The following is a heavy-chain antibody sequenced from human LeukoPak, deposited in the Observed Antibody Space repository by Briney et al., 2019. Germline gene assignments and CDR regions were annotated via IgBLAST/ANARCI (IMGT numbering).Heavy chain of an antibody. J-gene: IGHJ4*02. CDR2: IKSDGSGA. D-gene: IGHD3-22*01. V-gene: IGHV3-74*03. CDR3: ARESGSSGYYYFDY. CDR1: GFVFSVAW. Sequence: GGSLRLSCAASGFVFSVAWMHWVRQAPGKGLVWVSVIKSDGSGAAYADSVKGRFTISRDNAKNSLYLQMNSLRAEDTAVYYCARESGSSGYYYFDYWGQGTLVTVSS.